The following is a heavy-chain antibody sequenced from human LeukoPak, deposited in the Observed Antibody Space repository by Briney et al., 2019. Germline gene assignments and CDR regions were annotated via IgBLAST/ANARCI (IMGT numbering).Heavy chain of an antibody. D-gene: IGHD4-11*01. Sequence: SETLSLTCAVYGGSFSGYYWSWIRQPPGKGLEWIGEINHSGSTNYNPSLKSRVTISVDASKNQFSLKLSSVTAADTAVYYCARRRSNYFDYWGQGTLVTVSS. CDR1: GGSFSGYY. V-gene: IGHV4-34*01. CDR3: ARRRSNYFDY. J-gene: IGHJ4*02. CDR2: INHSGST.